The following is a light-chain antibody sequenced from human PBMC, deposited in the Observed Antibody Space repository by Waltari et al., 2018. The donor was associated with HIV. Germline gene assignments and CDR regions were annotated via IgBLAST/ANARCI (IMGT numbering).Light chain of an antibody. J-gene: IGKJ4*01. CDR2: GGY. CDR3: HQYFSDPFP. Sequence: DIQMTQFPSSLSASVGDSVSITCRSTQDIGNSVSWYQQRPGKVPKLLVYGGYIRHRGVASRFTGSGAGTEYSLTISSLQPEEFAAYYCHQYFSDPFPFGGGTKVEI. CDR1: QDIGNS. V-gene: IGKV1-NL1*01.